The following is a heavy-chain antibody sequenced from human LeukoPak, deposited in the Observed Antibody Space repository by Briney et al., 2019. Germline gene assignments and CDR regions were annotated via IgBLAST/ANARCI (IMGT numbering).Heavy chain of an antibody. CDR2: IRYDGSNK. Sequence: GGSLRLSCAAAGFTFSNYGMHWVRQAPVKGLEWVAFIRYDGSNKYYVDSVKGRFTISRDNSKNTLYLQMNGLRAEDTAVYYCAKDLDTSTWYKILDSWGQGTLVTVSS. CDR3: AKDLDTSTWYKILDS. V-gene: IGHV3-30*02. CDR1: GFTFSNYG. J-gene: IGHJ4*02. D-gene: IGHD6-13*01.